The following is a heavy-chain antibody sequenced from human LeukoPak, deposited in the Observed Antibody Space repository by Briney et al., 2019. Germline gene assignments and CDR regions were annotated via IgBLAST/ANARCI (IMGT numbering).Heavy chain of an antibody. CDR2: IRSKTDGGTT. V-gene: IGHV3-15*01. Sequence: GGSLRLSCAASGFTFSNAWMSWVRQAPGKGLEWLGRIRSKTDGGTTDYAAPVKGRFTISRDDSKNTLYLQMNSLKSKDTAVYYCTTYRYNYDSSGYDYWGQGTLVTVSS. CDR3: TTYRYNYDSSGYDY. D-gene: IGHD3-22*01. J-gene: IGHJ4*02. CDR1: GFTFSNAW.